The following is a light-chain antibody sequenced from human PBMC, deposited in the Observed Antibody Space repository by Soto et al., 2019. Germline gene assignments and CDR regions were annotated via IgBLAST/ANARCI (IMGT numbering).Light chain of an antibody. J-gene: IGKJ1*01. Sequence: EIVLTQSPGTLSLSPGERATLSCRASQSVSSSYLAWYQQKPGQAPRLLIYGASSRATGIPARISGSGSGTEFTLTISSLQSEDFVVYYCQQFRNWPWTFGQGTKVDIK. CDR3: QQFRNWPWT. CDR1: QSVSSSY. CDR2: GAS. V-gene: IGKV3-20*01.